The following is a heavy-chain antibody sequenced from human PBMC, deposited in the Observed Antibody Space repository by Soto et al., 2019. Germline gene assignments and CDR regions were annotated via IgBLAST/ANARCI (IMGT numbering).Heavy chain of an antibody. CDR1: GGSISSSSYY. CDR2: IYYSGST. CDR3: ARFQDYYDSSGYRKNDAFDI. V-gene: IGHV4-39*01. Sequence: QLQLQESGPGLVKPSETLSLTCTVSGGSISSSSYYWGWIRQPPGKGLEWIGSIYYSGSTYYNPSLKSRVTISVDTSKNQFSLKLSSVTAADTAVYYCARFQDYYDSSGYRKNDAFDIWGQGTMVTVSS. D-gene: IGHD3-22*01. J-gene: IGHJ3*02.